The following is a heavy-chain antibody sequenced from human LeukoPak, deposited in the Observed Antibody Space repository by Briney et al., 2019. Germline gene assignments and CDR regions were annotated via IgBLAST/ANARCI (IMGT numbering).Heavy chain of an antibody. CDR1: GGSISSSSYY. CDR2: IYYSGST. V-gene: IGHV4-39*07. Sequence: PSETLSLTCTVSGGSISSSSYYWGWIRQPPGKGLEWIGSIYYSGSTYYNPSLKSRVTISVDTSKNQFSLKLSSVTAADTAVYYCARKRVYARYFDYWGQGTLVTVSS. CDR3: ARKRVYARYFDY. D-gene: IGHD2-8*01. J-gene: IGHJ4*02.